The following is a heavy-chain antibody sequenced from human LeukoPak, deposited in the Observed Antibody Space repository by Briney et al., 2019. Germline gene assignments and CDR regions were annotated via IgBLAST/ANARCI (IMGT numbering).Heavy chain of an antibody. D-gene: IGHD2-21*02. CDR3: ARGGSRVVTYGNFDY. V-gene: IGHV1-18*01. J-gene: IGHJ4*02. CDR2: ISTYSGNT. Sequence: ASVKVSCKPSGYTFTSYALSWVRQAPGQGLEWMGWISTYSGNTNYAQKLQGKITMTIETSTSTAYMELRSLRSDDTAVYYCARGGSRVVTYGNFDYWGQGTLVTVSS. CDR1: GYTFTSYA.